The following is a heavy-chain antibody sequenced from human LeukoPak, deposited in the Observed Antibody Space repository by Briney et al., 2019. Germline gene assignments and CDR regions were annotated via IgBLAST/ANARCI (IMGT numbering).Heavy chain of an antibody. CDR1: GGSISSYY. CDR2: IYTSGST. J-gene: IGHJ3*02. V-gene: IGHV4-4*07. Sequence: SETLSLTCTVSGGSISSYYWSWIRQPAGKGLEWIGRIYTSGSTNYNPSLKSRVTISVDTSKNQFSLKLSSVTAADTAVYYCARGDYDFWSGYPLDAFDIWGQGTMVTVSS. D-gene: IGHD3-3*01. CDR3: ARGDYDFWSGYPLDAFDI.